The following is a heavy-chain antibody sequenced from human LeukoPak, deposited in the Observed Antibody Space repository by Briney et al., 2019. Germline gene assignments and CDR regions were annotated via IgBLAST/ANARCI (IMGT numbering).Heavy chain of an antibody. CDR2: IDAAGRT. D-gene: IGHD6-13*01. V-gene: IGHV4-61*02. CDR3: ARGRIAAALPRPYNWFDP. Sequence: PSQTLSLTCTVSGGSISSGGSIGSFYWTWIRQPAGKGLEWIGRIDAAGRTNYNPSLRGPVTISVDTSKNQFSLKLSSVTAADTAVYYCARGRIAAALPRPYNWFDPWGQGTLVTVSS. J-gene: IGHJ5*02. CDR1: GGSISSGGSIGSFY.